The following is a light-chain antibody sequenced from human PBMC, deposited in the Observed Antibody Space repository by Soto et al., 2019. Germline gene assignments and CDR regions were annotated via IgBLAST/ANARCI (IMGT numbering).Light chain of an antibody. CDR2: LNSDGSL. Sequence: QSVLTQSPSASASLGASVKLTCTLSSGHSSYAIAWHQQQPEKGPRYLMNLNSDGSLSKGDGIPARFSGSSSGAERYLTISGLQSEDEADYYCQTWGTGDVFGTGTKLTVL. J-gene: IGLJ1*01. V-gene: IGLV4-69*01. CDR1: SGHSSYA. CDR3: QTWGTGDV.